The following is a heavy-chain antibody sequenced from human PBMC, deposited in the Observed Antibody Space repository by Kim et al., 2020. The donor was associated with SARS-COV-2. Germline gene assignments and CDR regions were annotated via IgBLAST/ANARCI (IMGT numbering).Heavy chain of an antibody. D-gene: IGHD3-22*01. J-gene: IGHJ4*02. CDR2: INHSGST. V-gene: IGHV4-34*01. CDR1: GGSFSGYY. Sequence: SETLSLTCAVYGGSFSGYYWSWIRQPPGKGLEWIGEINHSGSTNYNPSLKSRVTISVDTSKNQFSLKLSSVTAADTAVYYCASFRWGRNSRYFDYWGQGTLVTVSS. CDR3: ASFRWGRNSRYFDY.